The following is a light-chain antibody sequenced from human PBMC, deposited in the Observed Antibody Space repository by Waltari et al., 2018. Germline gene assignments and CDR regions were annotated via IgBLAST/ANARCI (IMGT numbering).Light chain of an antibody. J-gene: IGKJ2*01. CDR2: WAS. CDR1: QSVLYSSNNKNY. Sequence: DIVMTQSPDSLAVSLGGRATINCKSSQSVLYSSNNKNYLAWYQQKPGQPPKLLIYWASTRESGVPDRFSGSGSGTDFTLNISSLQAEDVAVYYCQQYYSIPYTFGQGTKLEIK. V-gene: IGKV4-1*01. CDR3: QQYYSIPYT.